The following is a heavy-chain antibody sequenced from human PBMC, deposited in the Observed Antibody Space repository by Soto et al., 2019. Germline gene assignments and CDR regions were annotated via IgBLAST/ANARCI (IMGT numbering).Heavy chain of an antibody. CDR1: GFTFSRYW. D-gene: IGHD4-17*01. V-gene: IGHV3-74*01. Sequence: EVQLVESGGGLVQPGGSLRLSCAASGFTFSRYWMHWVRQAPGKGLVWVSRINSDGSSTNYADSVKGRFTISRDNAKNPLYLQMNSLRAEDTAVYYCAIARTVNSRNPVDYWGQGTLVSVSS. J-gene: IGHJ4*02. CDR2: INSDGSST. CDR3: AIARTVNSRNPVDY.